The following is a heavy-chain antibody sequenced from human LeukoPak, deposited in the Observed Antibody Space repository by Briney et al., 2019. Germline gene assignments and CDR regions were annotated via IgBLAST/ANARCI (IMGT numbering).Heavy chain of an antibody. CDR1: GGSMSSYY. Sequence: SETLSLTCTVSGGSMSSYYWSWIRQPPGKGLEWIGYMYYSGSTNYNPSLKSRVTISLDTSTNQFSLKLSSVTAADTAVYYCARDRPSYYDSSGYYFYYYYGMDVWGQGTTVTVSS. D-gene: IGHD3-22*01. CDR2: MYYSGST. V-gene: IGHV4-59*12. J-gene: IGHJ6*02. CDR3: ARDRPSYYDSSGYYFYYYYGMDV.